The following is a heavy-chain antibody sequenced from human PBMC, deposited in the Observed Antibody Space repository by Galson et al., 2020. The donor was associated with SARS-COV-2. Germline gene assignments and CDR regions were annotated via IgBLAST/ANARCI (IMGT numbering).Heavy chain of an antibody. D-gene: IGHD7-27*01. CDR2: TYSGGAT. V-gene: IGHV3-53*01. Sequence: GGSLRLSCEASGFSVSNSYIFWVRQPPGKGLEWVSATYSGGATSYADSVRGRFTISRDNAENSLYLQMNSLRAEDTGIYYCATGDVWFESWGQGTLVTVSS. CDR1: GFSVSNSY. J-gene: IGHJ5*01. CDR3: ATGDVWFES.